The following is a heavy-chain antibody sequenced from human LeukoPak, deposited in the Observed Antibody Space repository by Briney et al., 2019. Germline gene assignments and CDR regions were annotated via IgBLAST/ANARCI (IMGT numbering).Heavy chain of an antibody. J-gene: IGHJ4*02. CDR1: GFTSSSYG. D-gene: IGHD3-22*01. CDR2: ISGSGGST. CDR3: AKDLRLYYYDTSGYSDY. V-gene: IGHV3-23*01. Sequence: GGSLRLSCAASGFTSSSYGMSWVRQAPGKGLEWVSSISGSGGSTYYADSVKGRSTIPRDNSKNTLYLRMNSLRAEDTAVYYCAKDLRLYYYDTSGYSDYWGQGTLVTVSS.